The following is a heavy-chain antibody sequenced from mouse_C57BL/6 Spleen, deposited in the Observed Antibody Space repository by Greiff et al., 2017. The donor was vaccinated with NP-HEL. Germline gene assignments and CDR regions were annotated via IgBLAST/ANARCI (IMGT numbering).Heavy chain of an antibody. J-gene: IGHJ1*03. CDR2: ISSGSSTI. Sequence: EVKLMKSGGGLVKPGGSLKLSCAASGFTFSDYGMHWVRQAPEKGLEWVAYISSGSSTIYYADTVKGRFTISRDNAKNTLFLQMTSLRSEDTAMYYCARQDYYGGYFDVWGTGTTVTVSS. D-gene: IGHD1-1*01. CDR3: ARQDYYGGYFDV. CDR1: GFTFSDYG. V-gene: IGHV5-17*01.